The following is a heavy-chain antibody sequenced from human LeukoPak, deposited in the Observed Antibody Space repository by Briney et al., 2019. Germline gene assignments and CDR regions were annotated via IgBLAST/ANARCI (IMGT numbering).Heavy chain of an antibody. D-gene: IGHD3-10*01. CDR2: ISYDGSNK. CDR3: ARVRDYYGSGSSLDYGMDV. Sequence: PGRSLRLSCAVSGFTFSNYAMNWVRQAPGKGLEWVAVISYDGSNKYYADSVKGRFTISRDNSKNTLYLQMNSLRAEDTAVYYCARVRDYYGSGSSLDYGMDVWGQGTTVTVSS. J-gene: IGHJ6*02. V-gene: IGHV3-30*04. CDR1: GFTFSNYA.